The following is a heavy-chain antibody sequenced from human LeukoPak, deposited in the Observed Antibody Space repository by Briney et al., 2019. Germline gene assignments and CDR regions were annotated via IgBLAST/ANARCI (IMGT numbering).Heavy chain of an antibody. CDR2: IYYSGST. D-gene: IGHD2-8*02. CDR1: GGSIRSYY. V-gene: IGHV4-59*08. J-gene: IGHJ4*02. CDR3: ARHGGVGVIPDFDY. Sequence: SETLSLTCTVSGGSIRSYYWSWIRQPPGKGLEWIGYIYYSGSTNYNPSLKSRVTISVDTPKNQISLKLRSVTAADTAVYYCARHGGVGVIPDFDYWGPGTLVTVSS.